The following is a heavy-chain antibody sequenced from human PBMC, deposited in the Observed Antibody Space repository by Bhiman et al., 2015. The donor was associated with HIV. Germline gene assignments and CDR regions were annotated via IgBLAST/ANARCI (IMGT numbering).Heavy chain of an antibody. V-gene: IGHV3-9*01. CDR3: TKAKSIVVVITPIDY. Sequence: EVQLVESGGGLVQPGGSLRLSCAASGFTFSSYEMNWVRQAPGKGLEWVSGISWNSGSIGYADSVKGRFTISRDNAKNSLYLQMNSLRAEDTALYYCTKAKSIVVVITPIDYWGQGTLVTVSS. CDR1: GFTFSSYE. D-gene: IGHD3-22*01. CDR2: ISWNSGSI. J-gene: IGHJ4*02.